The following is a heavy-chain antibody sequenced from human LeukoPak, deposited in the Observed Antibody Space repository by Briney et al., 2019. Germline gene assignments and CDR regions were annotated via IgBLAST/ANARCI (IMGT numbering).Heavy chain of an antibody. J-gene: IGHJ4*02. D-gene: IGHD1-26*01. Sequence: SGGSLRLSCTASGFTFSSYAMSWVRQAPGKGLEWVSAISGSGGSTYYADSVKGRFTISRDNSKNTLYLQMNSLRAEDTAVYYCAKDKVSGFSRAHHIVGATCYFDYWGQGTLVTVSS. CDR3: AKDKVSGFSRAHHIVGATCYFDY. CDR2: ISGSGGST. V-gene: IGHV3-23*01. CDR1: GFTFSSYA.